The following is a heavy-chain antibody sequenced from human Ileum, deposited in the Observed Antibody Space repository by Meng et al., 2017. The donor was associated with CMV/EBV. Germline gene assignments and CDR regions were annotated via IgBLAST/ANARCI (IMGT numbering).Heavy chain of an antibody. D-gene: IGHD3-10*01. Sequence: QVQLQPLGAGLLKPSETLSLTCAVFGGSFTGYYWSWFRQSPGKGLEWIGEITHSGRTSYNLSLKSRVTISVDMSKYQFSLKLTSVTAADTAIYYCARGLASGWPDYWGQGTLVTVSS. CDR1: GGSFTGYY. V-gene: IGHV4-34*01. CDR2: ITHSGRT. J-gene: IGHJ4*02. CDR3: ARGLASGWPDY.